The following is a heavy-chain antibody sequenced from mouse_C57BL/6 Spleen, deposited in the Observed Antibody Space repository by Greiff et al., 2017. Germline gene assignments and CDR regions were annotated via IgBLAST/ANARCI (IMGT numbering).Heavy chain of an antibody. CDR2: ISYDGSN. CDR3: AREGYDYDLYAMDY. CDR1: GYSITSGYY. V-gene: IGHV3-6*01. J-gene: IGHJ4*01. Sequence: EVQLQESGPGLVKPSQSLSLTCSVTGYSITSGYYWNWIRQFPGNKLEWMGYISYDGSNNYNPSLKNRISITRDTSKNQFFLKLNSVTTEDTATYYCAREGYDYDLYAMDYWGQGTSVTVSS. D-gene: IGHD2-4*01.